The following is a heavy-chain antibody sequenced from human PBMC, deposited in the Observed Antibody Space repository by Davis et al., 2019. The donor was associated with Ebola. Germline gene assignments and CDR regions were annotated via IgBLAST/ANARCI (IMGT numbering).Heavy chain of an antibody. J-gene: IGHJ5*02. CDR2: INHSGST. Sequence: SETLSLTCTVSGGSISSYYWSWIRQPPGKGLEWIGEINHSGSTNYNPSLKSRVTISVDTSKNQFSLKLSSVTAADTAVYYCARRLRFLEWLPTQWFDPWGQGTLVTVSS. CDR1: GGSISSYY. D-gene: IGHD3-3*01. V-gene: IGHV4-34*01. CDR3: ARRLRFLEWLPTQWFDP.